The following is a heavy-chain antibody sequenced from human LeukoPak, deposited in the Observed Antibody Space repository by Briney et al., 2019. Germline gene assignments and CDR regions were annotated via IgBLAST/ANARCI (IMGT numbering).Heavy chain of an antibody. D-gene: IGHD3-9*01. V-gene: IGHV4-59*08. CDR3: ARREYDILTGYSTWYFDL. CDR2: TYHSGST. Sequence: SETLSLTCTVSGDSITNYYWSWIRQPPGKGLEWIGYTYHSGSTNYNPSLKSRVTISIDTSKNQFSLKLSSVTAADTAVYYCARREYDILTGYSTWYFDLWGRGTLVTVSS. J-gene: IGHJ2*01. CDR1: GDSITNYY.